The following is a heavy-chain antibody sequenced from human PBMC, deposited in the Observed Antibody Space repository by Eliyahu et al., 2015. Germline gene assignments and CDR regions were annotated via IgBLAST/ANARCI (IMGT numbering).Heavy chain of an antibody. J-gene: IGHJ4*02. Sequence: EVQLVESGGGLVQPGGSLRLSCAASGFTFSXYAXSWVRQAPGKGLEWVSAISGSGGSTYYADSVKGRFTISRDNSKNTLYLQMNSLRAEDTAVYYCAKDLFRITMVRGVSAFDYWGQGTTGHRLL. CDR1: GFTFSXYA. D-gene: IGHD3-10*01. CDR2: ISGSGGST. V-gene: IGHV3-23*04. CDR3: AKDLFRITMVRGVSAFDY.